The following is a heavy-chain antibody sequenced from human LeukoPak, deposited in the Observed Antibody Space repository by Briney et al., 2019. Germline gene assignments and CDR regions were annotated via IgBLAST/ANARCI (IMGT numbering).Heavy chain of an antibody. J-gene: IGHJ3*02. V-gene: IGHV5-51*01. CDR3: ARHEIDDYADYKSDAFAI. CDR2: IYPGDSDT. Sequence: GESLKISCKGSGYSFTSYWIGWVRQMPGKGREWMGIIYPGDSDTRYSPSFQGQVTISADKSISTAYLQWSSLKASDTAMYYCARHEIDDYADYKSDAFAIWGQGTMVTVSS. D-gene: IGHD4-17*01. CDR1: GYSFTSYW.